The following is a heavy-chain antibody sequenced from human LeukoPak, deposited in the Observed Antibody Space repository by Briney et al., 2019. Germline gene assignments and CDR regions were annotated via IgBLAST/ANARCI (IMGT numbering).Heavy chain of an antibody. D-gene: IGHD6-19*01. V-gene: IGHV1-69*13. J-gene: IGHJ4*02. CDR3: ARVESRLAVFDY. Sequence: GASVKVSCKASGGTFSSYAISWVRQAPAQGLEWMGGIIPIFGTANYAQKFQGRVTVTADESTSTAYMELSSLRSEDTAVYYCARVESRLAVFDYWGQGTLVTVSS. CDR2: IIPIFGTA. CDR1: GGTFSSYA.